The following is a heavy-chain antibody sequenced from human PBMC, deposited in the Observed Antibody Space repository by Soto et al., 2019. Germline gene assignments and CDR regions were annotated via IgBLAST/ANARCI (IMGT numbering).Heavy chain of an antibody. CDR3: ARGEGYYYYDMDV. CDR1: GFTVSSNY. Sequence: GGSLRLSCAASGFTVSSNYMSWVRQAPGKGLEWVSVIYSGGSTYYADSVKGRFTISRHNSKNTLYLQMNSLRAEDTAVYYCARGEGYYYYDMDVWGKGTTVTVSS. V-gene: IGHV3-53*04. CDR2: IYSGGST. J-gene: IGHJ6*03.